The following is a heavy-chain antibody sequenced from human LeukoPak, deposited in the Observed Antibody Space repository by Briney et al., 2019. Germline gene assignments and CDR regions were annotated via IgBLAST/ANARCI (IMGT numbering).Heavy chain of an antibody. J-gene: IGHJ4*02. V-gene: IGHV3-23*01. D-gene: IGHD3-22*01. CDR1: GFTVSSNY. CDR3: AKGLYYDSSGYSDY. CDR2: ISGSGGST. Sequence: GGSLRLSCAASGFTVSSNYMSWVRQAPGKGLEWVSAISGSGGSTYYADSVKGRFTISRDNSKNTLYLQMNSLRAEDTAAYYCAKGLYYDSSGYSDYWGQGTLVTVSS.